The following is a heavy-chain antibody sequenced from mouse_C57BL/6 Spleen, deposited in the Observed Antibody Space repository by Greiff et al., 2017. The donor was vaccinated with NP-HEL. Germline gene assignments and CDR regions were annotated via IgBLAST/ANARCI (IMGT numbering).Heavy chain of an antibody. D-gene: IGHD1-1*01. V-gene: IGHV1-64*01. Sequence: VQLQQPGAELVKPGASVKLSCKASGYTFTSYWMHWVKQRPGQGLEWIGMIHPNSGSTNYNEKFKSKATLTVDKSSSTAYMQLRSLTSEDSAVYYCARSYGSSYWFAYWGQGTLVTVAA. J-gene: IGHJ3*01. CDR2: IHPNSGST. CDR3: ARSYGSSYWFAY. CDR1: GYTFTSYW.